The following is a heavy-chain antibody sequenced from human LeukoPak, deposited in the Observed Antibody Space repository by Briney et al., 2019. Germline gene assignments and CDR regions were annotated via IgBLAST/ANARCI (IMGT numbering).Heavy chain of an antibody. V-gene: IGHV3-30*03. D-gene: IGHD6-13*01. CDR2: ISYDGSNK. Sequence: GGSLRLSCAASGFTFSSYGMHWVRQAPGKGLEWVAVISYDGSNKYYADSVKGRFTISRDNSKNTLYLQMNSLRAEDTAVFYCAILHVAVAGYFDYWGQGTLVTVSS. CDR3: AILHVAVAGYFDY. CDR1: GFTFSSYG. J-gene: IGHJ4*02.